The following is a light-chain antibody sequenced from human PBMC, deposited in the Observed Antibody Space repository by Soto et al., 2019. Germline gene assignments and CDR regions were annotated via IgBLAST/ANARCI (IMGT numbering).Light chain of an antibody. CDR1: QSISSW. Sequence: DIQMTQSPSTLSASVGDRVTITCRASQSISSWLAWYQQKPGKAPKLLIYKASSLESGVPSRFSDSGYGTEFTLTISSLQPDDFATYYCQQYNSYLVTFGGGTKVEIK. J-gene: IGKJ4*01. CDR3: QQYNSYLVT. CDR2: KAS. V-gene: IGKV1-5*03.